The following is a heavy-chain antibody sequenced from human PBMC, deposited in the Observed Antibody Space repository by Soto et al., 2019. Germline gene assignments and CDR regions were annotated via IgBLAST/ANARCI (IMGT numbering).Heavy chain of an antibody. CDR1: GGSISSYY. D-gene: IGHD6-13*01. CDR3: ARDGGAAFAFNWFDP. V-gene: IGHV4-59*01. J-gene: IGHJ5*02. CDR2: IYYSGST. Sequence: SETLSLTCTVSGGSISSYYWSWIRQPPGKGLEWIGYIYYSGSTNYNPSLKSRVTISVDTSKNQFSLKLSSVTAADTAVYYCARDGGAAFAFNWFDPWGQGTLVTVSS.